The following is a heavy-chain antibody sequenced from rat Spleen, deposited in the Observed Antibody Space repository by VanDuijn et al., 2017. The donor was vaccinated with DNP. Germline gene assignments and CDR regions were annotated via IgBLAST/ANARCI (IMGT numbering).Heavy chain of an antibody. V-gene: IGHV5-22*01. CDR3: IRWNSGHFDY. Sequence: EVQLVESGGGFVQPGRSMKFSCAASGFTFSDYNMVWVRQAPKKGLEWVATISYDGSSTYYGDSVRGRFTISRDNAKSTLYLQMNSLRSEDMATYYCIRWNSGHFDYWGQGVMVTVSS. CDR1: GFTFSDYN. CDR2: ISYDGSST. J-gene: IGHJ2*01. D-gene: IGHD4-3*01.